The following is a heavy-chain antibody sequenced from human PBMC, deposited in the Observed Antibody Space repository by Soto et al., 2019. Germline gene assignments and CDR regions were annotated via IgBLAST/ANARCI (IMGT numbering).Heavy chain of an antibody. V-gene: IGHV4-59*01. CDR1: GGSISSYY. Sequence: PSETLSLTCTVSGGSISSYYCSWIRQPPGKGLEWIGYIYYSGSTNYNPSLKSRVTISVDTSKNQFSLKLSSMTAADTAVYYCARGIAVAGTIDYWGQGTLVTVSS. CDR3: ARGIAVAGTIDY. CDR2: IYYSGST. J-gene: IGHJ4*02. D-gene: IGHD6-19*01.